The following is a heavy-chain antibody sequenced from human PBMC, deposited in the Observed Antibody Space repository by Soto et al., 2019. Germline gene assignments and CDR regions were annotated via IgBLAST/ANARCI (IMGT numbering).Heavy chain of an antibody. CDR1: GASISSYY. CDR2: IYYNGNT. V-gene: IGHV4-59*01. Sequence: PSETLSLTCTVSGASISSYYWNWIRQSPGKGLEWIGHIYYNGNTKYNPFLESRLTISVDTSKNQFSLELNSVTAADTAVYYCARVWGGAFDFWGKGTMVTVSS. D-gene: IGHD3-10*01. CDR3: ARVWGGAFDF. J-gene: IGHJ3*01.